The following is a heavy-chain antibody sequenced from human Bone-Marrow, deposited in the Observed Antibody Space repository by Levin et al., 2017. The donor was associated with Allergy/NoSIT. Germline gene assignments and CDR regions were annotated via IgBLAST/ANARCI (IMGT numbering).Heavy chain of an antibody. CDR1: GFIFDDYA. Sequence: GGSLRLSCTASGFIFDDYAMHWVRLSPGKGLEWVSGISWSSSVIAYAASVKGRFTISRDNVKKSVYLEMSNLKTEDTALYYCAKAKTNSGFVMGFDAWGQGTRVIVSP. J-gene: IGHJ4*02. V-gene: IGHV3-9*01. CDR2: ISWSSSVI. CDR3: AKAKTNSGFVMGFDA. D-gene: IGHD6-19*01.